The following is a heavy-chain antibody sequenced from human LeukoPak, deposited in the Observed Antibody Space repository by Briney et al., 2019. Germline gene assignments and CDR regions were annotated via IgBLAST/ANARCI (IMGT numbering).Heavy chain of an antibody. CDR3: TSPIFSSIPSRPVDY. Sequence: GASLRLSCAASGFILNASAIYWVRQASGKGLEWVGRIRSKDHAYATSYAASLKGRFTISRDDSKNMAYLQMNSLKIEDTAVYYCTSPIFSSIPSRPVDYWGQGTLVTVSS. CDR1: GFILNASA. V-gene: IGHV3-73*01. D-gene: IGHD3-3*01. CDR2: IRSKDHAYAT. J-gene: IGHJ4*02.